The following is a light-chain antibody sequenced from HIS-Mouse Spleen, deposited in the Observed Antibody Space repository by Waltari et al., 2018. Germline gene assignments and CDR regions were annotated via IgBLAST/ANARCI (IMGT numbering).Light chain of an antibody. CDR2: DVS. CDR3: SSYTSSSFNVV. CDR1: SSDVGGYNY. Sequence: QSALTQPASVSGSPGQSITISCTGTSSDVGGYNYVTWYQQHPGKAPKLMIYDVSNGPSGVSKRFSVSKCGNTASLTISVLQADDEADYYCSSYTSSSFNVVFGGGTKLTVL. J-gene: IGLJ2*01. V-gene: IGLV2-14*03.